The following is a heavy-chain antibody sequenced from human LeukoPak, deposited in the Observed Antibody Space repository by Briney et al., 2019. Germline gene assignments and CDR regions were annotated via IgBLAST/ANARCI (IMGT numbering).Heavy chain of an antibody. V-gene: IGHV4-39*01. J-gene: IGHJ4*02. CDR2: IYYSGST. D-gene: IGHD3-10*01. CDR3: ARHRGGIFDY. Sequence: SETLSLTCTVSGGSISISSYYWGWIRRPPGKGVECIGSIYYSGSTYYNTSRRSRVTISVDTSKNQYSQKLRSVTAADTALYYCARHRGGIFDYWGQGTLVTVSS. CDR1: GGSISISSYY.